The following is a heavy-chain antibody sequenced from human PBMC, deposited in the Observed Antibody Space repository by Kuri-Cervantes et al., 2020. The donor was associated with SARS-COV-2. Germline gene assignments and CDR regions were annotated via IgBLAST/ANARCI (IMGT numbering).Heavy chain of an antibody. V-gene: IGHV1-18*04. J-gene: IGHJ5*02. CDR2: ISAYNGNT. CDR3: ARAIVVVPAAITNWFDP. D-gene: IGHD2-2*01. CDR1: GYTFTSYG. Sequence: ASVKVSCKASGYTFTSYGISWVRQAPGQGLEWMGWISAYNGNTNYAQKLQGRATMTTDTSTSTAYMELRSLRSDDTAVYYCARAIVVVPAAITNWFDPWGQGTLVTVSS.